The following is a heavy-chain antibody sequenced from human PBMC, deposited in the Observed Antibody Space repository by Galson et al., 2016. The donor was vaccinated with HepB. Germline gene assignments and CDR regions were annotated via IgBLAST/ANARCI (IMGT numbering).Heavy chain of an antibody. CDR2: IYWDDDK. Sequence: PALVKPTQTLTLTCTFSGFSLNTNGVAVGWIRQPPGKVLEWLALIYWDDDKRYSSSLSSRLTITKDTSKNQVVRTVTDMGPADTATYYCAHKPGGSDGYHYHYFDSWGQGTLVTVSS. V-gene: IGHV2-5*02. CDR1: GFSLNTNGVA. D-gene: IGHD3-22*01. CDR3: AHKPGGSDGYHYHYFDS. J-gene: IGHJ4*02.